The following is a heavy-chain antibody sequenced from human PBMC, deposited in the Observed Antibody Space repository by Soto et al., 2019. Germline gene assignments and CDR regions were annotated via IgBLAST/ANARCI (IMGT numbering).Heavy chain of an antibody. CDR2: MNPNSGNT. V-gene: IGHV1-8*01. J-gene: IGHJ6*02. D-gene: IGHD3-16*01. CDR3: ARGQEVWWNAGPLGLHGLDV. CDR1: RYTFISYD. Sequence: QVQLVQSGAEVKKSGASVKVSCKASRYTFISYDINWVRQATGQGLEWMGWMNPNSGNTGYAQKFQGRITMTRNTSMNTAYMELSSLGSEDTAVYYCARGQEVWWNAGPLGLHGLDVWGQGTTVTVSS.